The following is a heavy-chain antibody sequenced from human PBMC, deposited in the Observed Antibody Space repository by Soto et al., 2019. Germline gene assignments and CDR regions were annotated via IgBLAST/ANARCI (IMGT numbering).Heavy chain of an antibody. CDR1: GISLSTSGVG. Sequence: SGPTLVNPTQTLTLTCTLSGISLSTSGVGLGWIRQTPGKALEWLALVYWNDDKHYSPSLKSRLTITKDTYKNQAILTMTNMDPVDTATYYCARGLATLPVFAFDIWGQGTVVTVSS. CDR2: VYWNDDK. CDR3: ARGLATLPVFAFDI. D-gene: IGHD1-1*01. J-gene: IGHJ3*02. V-gene: IGHV2-5*01.